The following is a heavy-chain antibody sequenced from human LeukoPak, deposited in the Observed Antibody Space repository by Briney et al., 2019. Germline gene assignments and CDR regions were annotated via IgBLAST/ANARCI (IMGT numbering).Heavy chain of an antibody. CDR1: GGSISSYY. V-gene: IGHV4-59*01. J-gene: IGHJ2*01. CDR3: AATVSLPHWYFDL. Sequence: ETLSLTCTVSGGSISSYYWSWIRQPPGKGLEWIGYIYYSGSTSYNPSLKSRVTISVDTSKNQFSLKLSSVTAADTAVYYCAATVSLPHWYFDLWGRGTLVTVSS. D-gene: IGHD4-17*01. CDR2: IYYSGST.